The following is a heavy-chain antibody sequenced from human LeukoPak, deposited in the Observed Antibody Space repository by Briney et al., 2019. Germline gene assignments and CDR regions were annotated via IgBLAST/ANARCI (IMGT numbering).Heavy chain of an antibody. Sequence: GESLKISCKGSGYSFTSYWIGWVRQMPGKGLEWMGIIYPGDSDTRYSPSFQGQVTISADKSISTAYLQWSSLKASDTATYYCASVGPDYYDSSGYDAFDTWGQGTMVTVSS. CDR3: ASVGPDYYDSSGYDAFDT. V-gene: IGHV5-51*01. J-gene: IGHJ3*02. CDR2: IYPGDSDT. D-gene: IGHD3-22*01. CDR1: GYSFTSYW.